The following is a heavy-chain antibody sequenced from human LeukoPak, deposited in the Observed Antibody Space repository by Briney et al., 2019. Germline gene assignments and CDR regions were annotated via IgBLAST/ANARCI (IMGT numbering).Heavy chain of an antibody. Sequence: GGSLRLSCAASGFTFSSYAMSWVRQAPGKGLEWVSAISGSGGSTYYADSVKGRFTISRDNSKNTLYLQMNSLRAKDTAVYYCAKDSLVVVPAALRWPIDYWGQGTLVTVSS. CDR2: ISGSGGST. V-gene: IGHV3-23*01. D-gene: IGHD2-2*02. CDR1: GFTFSSYA. CDR3: AKDSLVVVPAALRWPIDY. J-gene: IGHJ4*02.